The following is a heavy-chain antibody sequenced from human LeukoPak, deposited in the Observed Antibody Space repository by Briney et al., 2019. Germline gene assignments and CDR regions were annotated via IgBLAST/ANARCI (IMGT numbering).Heavy chain of an antibody. V-gene: IGHV1-2*02. CDR3: ARVRCSSTSCSRLDY. CDR2: INPNSGGT. D-gene: IGHD2-2*01. J-gene: IGHJ4*02. Sequence: ASVKVSCKASGYTFTGYYMHWVRQAPGQGLEWMGWINPNSGGTNYAQKFQGRVTMTRDTSISTAYMELSRLRSDDTAVYYCARVRCSSTSCSRLDYWGQGPLVLVSS. CDR1: GYTFTGYY.